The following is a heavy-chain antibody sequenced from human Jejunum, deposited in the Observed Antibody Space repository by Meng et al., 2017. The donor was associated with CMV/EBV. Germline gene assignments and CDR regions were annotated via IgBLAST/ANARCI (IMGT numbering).Heavy chain of an antibody. CDR2: ISSSGSTI. V-gene: IGHV3-11*01. CDR3: ARVTELWLHYFDY. D-gene: IGHD5-18*01. CDR1: GFTFSDYD. J-gene: IGHJ4*02. Sequence: SGFTFSDYDMSWIRQAPGKGLEWVSYISSSGSTIYYADSVKGRFTISRDNAKNSLYLQMNSLRAENTAVYYCARVTELWLHYFDYWGQGTLVTVSS.